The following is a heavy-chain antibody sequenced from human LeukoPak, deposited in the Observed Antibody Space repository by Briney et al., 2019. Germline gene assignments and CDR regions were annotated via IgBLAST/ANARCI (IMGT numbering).Heavy chain of an antibody. CDR1: GYTFTSYD. Sequence: ASVKVSCKASGYTFTSYDINWVRQATGQGLEWMGWMNPNCGNTGYAQKFQGRVTMTRNTSISTAYMELSSLRSEDTAVYYCARGRQGGGYRFGDYWGQGTLVTVSS. J-gene: IGHJ4*02. V-gene: IGHV1-8*01. CDR2: MNPNCGNT. D-gene: IGHD5-12*01. CDR3: ARGRQGGGYRFGDY.